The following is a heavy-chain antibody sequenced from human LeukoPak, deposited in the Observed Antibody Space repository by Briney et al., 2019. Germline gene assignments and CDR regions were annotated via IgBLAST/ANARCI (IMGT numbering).Heavy chain of an antibody. CDR1: GGTFSSYA. CDR2: IIPIFGTA. V-gene: IGHV1-69*13. Sequence: ASVKVSCKASGGTFSSYAISWVRQAPGQGLKWMGGIIPIFGTANYAQKFQGRVTITADESTSTAYMELSSLRSEDTAVYYCARGLIAYYYGSGSHHYFDYWGQGTLVTVSS. D-gene: IGHD3-10*01. CDR3: ARGLIAYYYGSGSHHYFDY. J-gene: IGHJ4*02.